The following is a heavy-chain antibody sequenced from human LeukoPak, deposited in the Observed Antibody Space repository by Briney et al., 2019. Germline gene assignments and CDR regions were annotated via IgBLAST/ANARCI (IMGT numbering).Heavy chain of an antibody. V-gene: IGHV4-39*01. CDR3: ARPPTDFGAFDI. CDR1: GGSISSSSYY. CDR2: IYYSGST. Sequence: PSETLSLTCTVSGGSISSSSYYWGWIRQPPGKGLEWIGSIYYSGSTYYNPSLKSRVTISVDTSKNQFSLKLSSVTAADTAVYYCARPPTDFGAFDIWGQGTMVTVSS. J-gene: IGHJ3*02. D-gene: IGHD3-10*01.